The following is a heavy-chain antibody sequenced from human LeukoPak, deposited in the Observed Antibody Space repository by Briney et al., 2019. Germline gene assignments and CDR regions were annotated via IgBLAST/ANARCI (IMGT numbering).Heavy chain of an antibody. J-gene: IGHJ2*01. V-gene: IGHV1-8*02. CDR2: VNPNNGDA. CDR3: ARVAVAGSWYFDL. CDR1: GYGFTNYD. Sequence: ASVKVSCKASGYGFTNYDINWVRQAAGQGLEWMGWVNPNNGDAGFSQKFQGRVTLTSNTSLTTAYMELTSLTSEDTAVYYCARVAVAGSWYFDLWGRGTLVTVPS. D-gene: IGHD6-19*01.